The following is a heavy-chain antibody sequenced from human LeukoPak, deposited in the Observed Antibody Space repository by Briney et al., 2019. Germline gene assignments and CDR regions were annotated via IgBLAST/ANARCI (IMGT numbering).Heavy chain of an antibody. CDR3: ARDQTYYDILTGYYYYYGMDV. Sequence: SGTLSLTCTVSGGSLSSYHWSWIRQPPGKGLEWIGYLYYSGSTNYNPSLKSRVTISVDTSKNQFSLKLSSVTAADTAVYYCARDQTYYDILTGYYYYYGMDVWGQGTTVTVSS. CDR1: GGSLSSYH. J-gene: IGHJ6*02. V-gene: IGHV4-59*01. CDR2: LYYSGST. D-gene: IGHD3-9*01.